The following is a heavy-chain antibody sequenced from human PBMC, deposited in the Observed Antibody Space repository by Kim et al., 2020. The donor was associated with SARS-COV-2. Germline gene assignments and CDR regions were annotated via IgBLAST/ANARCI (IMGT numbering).Heavy chain of an antibody. CDR2: IWYDGSNK. CDR3: ASDGAGGIAARPLDY. CDR1: GFTFSSYG. V-gene: IGHV3-33*01. J-gene: IGHJ4*02. Sequence: GGSLRLSCAASGFTFSSYGMHWVRQAPGKGLEWVAVIWYDGSNKYYADSVKGRFTISRDNSKNTLYLQMNSLRAEDTAVYYCASDGAGGIAARPLDYWGQGTLVTVSS. D-gene: IGHD6-6*01.